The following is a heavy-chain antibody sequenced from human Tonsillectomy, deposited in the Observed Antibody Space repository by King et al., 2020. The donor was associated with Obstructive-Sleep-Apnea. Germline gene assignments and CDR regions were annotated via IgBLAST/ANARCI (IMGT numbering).Heavy chain of an antibody. V-gene: IGHV4-4*02. CDR2: IYHDETT. CDR1: VGSISSSNS. CDR3: ASTYDSTAYFDG. D-gene: IGHD3-22*01. J-gene: IGHJ4*02. Sequence: VQLQESGPGLVKPSGTLYLTCAVSVGSISSSNSWSWVRHPPGRGLQLIGYIYHDETTNYNPSLESRVTISMYKPNNQFSLRLTSVTAADTAVYYCASTYDSTAYFDGWGQGTLVTVSS.